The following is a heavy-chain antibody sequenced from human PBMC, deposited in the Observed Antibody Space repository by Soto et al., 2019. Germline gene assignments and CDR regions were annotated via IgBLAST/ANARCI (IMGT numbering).Heavy chain of an antibody. J-gene: IGHJ3*02. D-gene: IGHD2-8*01. V-gene: IGHV3-33*05. Sequence: QVQLVESGGGVVQPGRSLRLSCAASGFTFSNYGMHWVRQAPGKGLEWLAVILNDGSDKNYGDSVKGRFTISRDNSKNTLYLQINSLRVEDTAVYYCAGDDDRPDNGLDMWGQGTKVTVSS. CDR2: ILNDGSDK. CDR3: AGDDDRPDNGLDM. CDR1: GFTFSNYG.